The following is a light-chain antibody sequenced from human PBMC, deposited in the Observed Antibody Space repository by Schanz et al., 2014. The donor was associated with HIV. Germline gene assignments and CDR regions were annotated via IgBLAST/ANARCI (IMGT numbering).Light chain of an antibody. CDR2: EVN. Sequence: QSALTQPASVSGSPGQSISISCTGTSGDVGSYNYVSWYQQHPGKAPKLIIYEVNKRPSGVPDRFSGSKSGNAASLTVSGLQAEDEADYYCSSYTNINSWVFGGGTKLTVL. CDR3: SSYTNINSWV. V-gene: IGLV2-14*03. CDR1: SGDVGSYNY. J-gene: IGLJ3*02.